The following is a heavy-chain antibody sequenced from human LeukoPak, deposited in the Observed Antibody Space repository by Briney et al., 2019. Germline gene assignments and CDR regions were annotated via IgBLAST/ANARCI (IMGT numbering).Heavy chain of an antibody. CDR2: ISSTSSYI. CDR1: GFTFSTYS. D-gene: IGHD3-10*01. CDR3: AREYYYGSGSNYYFDY. J-gene: IGHJ4*02. Sequence: GGSLRLSCAASGFTFSTYSMNWVRQAPGKGLEWVSSISSTSSYIYYADSVKGRFTISRDNAQKSLYLQMNSLRAEDTAVYYCAREYYYGSGSNYYFDYWGQGTLVTVSS. V-gene: IGHV3-21*01.